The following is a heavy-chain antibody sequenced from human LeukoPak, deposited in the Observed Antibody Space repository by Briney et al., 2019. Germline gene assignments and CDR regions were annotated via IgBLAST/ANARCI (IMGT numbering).Heavy chain of an antibody. J-gene: IGHJ6*02. Sequence: SVKVSCKASGGTFSSYAISWVRQAPGQGLEWMGGIIPIFGTANYAQKFQGRVTITADESTSTAYMELSSLRSEDTAVYYCARHDDIPIFRNGLDVWGQGTTVTVSS. CDR3: ARHDDIPIFRNGLDV. V-gene: IGHV1-69*13. CDR2: IIPIFGTA. D-gene: IGHD1-1*01. CDR1: GGTFSSYA.